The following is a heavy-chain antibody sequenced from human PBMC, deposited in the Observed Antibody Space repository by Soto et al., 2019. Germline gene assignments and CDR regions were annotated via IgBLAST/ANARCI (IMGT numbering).Heavy chain of an antibody. V-gene: IGHV1-69*13. J-gene: IGHJ4*02. CDR3: ARDGTLYDSSGYYYFY. CDR2: IIPRFGKA. Sequence: SVKVSCKASGGTFSRYAINWVRQAPGQGLEWMVGIIPRFGKANYAQKFQGRVTITADESTNTGYMELRSLISEDTAVYYCARDGTLYDSSGYYYFYWGQGTLVTVSS. D-gene: IGHD3-22*01. CDR1: GGTFSRYA.